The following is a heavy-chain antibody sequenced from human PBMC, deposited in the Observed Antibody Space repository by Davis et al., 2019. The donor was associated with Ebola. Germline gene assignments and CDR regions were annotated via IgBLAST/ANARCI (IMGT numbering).Heavy chain of an antibody. D-gene: IGHD6-6*01. CDR2: ISGSGGST. V-gene: IGHV3-23*01. CDR1: GFTFSSYA. CDR3: ARGGPYSSSRFGGYFDY. Sequence: GESLKISCAASGFTFSSYAMSWVRQAPGKGLEWVSAISGSGGSTYYADSVKGRFAISRDNSKNTLYLQMNSLRAEDTAVYYCARGGPYSSSRFGGYFDYWGQGTLVTVSS. J-gene: IGHJ4*02.